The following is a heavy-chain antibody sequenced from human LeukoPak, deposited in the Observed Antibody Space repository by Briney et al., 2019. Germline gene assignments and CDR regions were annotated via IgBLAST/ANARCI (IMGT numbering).Heavy chain of an antibody. CDR3: AGEPTLTYYYDSSGYLFDY. D-gene: IGHD3-22*01. V-gene: IGHV3-21*01. CDR2: ISSSSSYI. J-gene: IGHJ4*02. CDR1: GFTFSSYS. Sequence: GGSLRLSCAASGFTFSSYSMNWIRQAPGKGLEWVSSISSSSSYIYYADSVKGRFTISRDNAKNSLYLQMNSLRAEDTAVYYCAGEPTLTYYYDSSGYLFDYWGQGTLVTVSS.